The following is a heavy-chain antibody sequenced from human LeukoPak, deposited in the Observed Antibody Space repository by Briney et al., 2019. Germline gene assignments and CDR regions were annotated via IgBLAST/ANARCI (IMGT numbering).Heavy chain of an antibody. J-gene: IGHJ4*02. CDR3: ARLVRTIFGVVIYGLDY. CDR1: GGSISSYY. D-gene: IGHD3-3*01. CDR2: IYYSGST. Sequence: SETLSLTCTVSGGSISSYYWSWIRQPPGKGLEWIGYIYYSGSTNYNPSLKSRVTISVDTSKNQFSLKLSSVTAADTAVYYCARLVRTIFGVVIYGLDYWGQGTLVTVSS. V-gene: IGHV4-59*12.